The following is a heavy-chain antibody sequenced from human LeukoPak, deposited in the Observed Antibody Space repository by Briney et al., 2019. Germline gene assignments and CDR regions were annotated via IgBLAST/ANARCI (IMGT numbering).Heavy chain of an antibody. J-gene: IGHJ4*02. D-gene: IGHD3-22*01. CDR1: GYTFTGYY. CDR3: ARGARLYWNYYDSSGYSPLGY. Sequence: ASVKVSCKASGYTFTGYYMHWVRQAPGQGLEWMGWINAGNGNTKYSQKFQGRVTITRDTSASTAYMELSSLRSEDTAVYYCARGARLYWNYYDSSGYSPLGYWGQGTLVTVSS. CDR2: INAGNGNT. V-gene: IGHV1-3*01.